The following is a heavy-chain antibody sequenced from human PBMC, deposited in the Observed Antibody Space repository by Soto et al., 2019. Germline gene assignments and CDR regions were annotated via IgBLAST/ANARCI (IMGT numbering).Heavy chain of an antibody. CDR2: IYYTGST. CDR1: GFTFSSYS. Sequence: VQLVESGGGLVQPGGSLRLSCAASGFTFSSYSMNWVRQAPGKGLEWIGYIYYTGSTKYNPSLKSRVPMSVDTSVTQLSLRVSSVTAADTAVYYCARASLAVTGSYYFDSWGQGTLVTVSS. V-gene: IGHV4-59*01. D-gene: IGHD6-19*01. CDR3: ARASLAVTGSYYFDS. J-gene: IGHJ4*02.